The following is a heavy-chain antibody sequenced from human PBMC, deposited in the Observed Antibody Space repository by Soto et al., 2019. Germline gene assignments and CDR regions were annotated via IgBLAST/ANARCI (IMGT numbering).Heavy chain of an antibody. D-gene: IGHD3-3*01. V-gene: IGHV3-48*03. CDR3: ARATRRVYDFWSGYQATTHYFDY. Sequence: PGGSLRLSCAASGFTFSSYEMNWVRQAPGKGLEWVSYISSSGSTIYYADSVKGRFTISRDNAKNSLYLQMNSLRAEDTAVYYCARATRRVYDFWSGYQATTHYFDYRGQGTLVTVSS. CDR2: ISSSGSTI. CDR1: GFTFSSYE. J-gene: IGHJ4*02.